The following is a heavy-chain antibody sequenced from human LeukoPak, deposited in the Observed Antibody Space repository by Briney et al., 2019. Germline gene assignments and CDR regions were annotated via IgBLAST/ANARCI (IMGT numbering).Heavy chain of an antibody. CDR1: GFTFGDYG. J-gene: IGHJ4*02. D-gene: IGHD5-18*01. CDR2: INWNGGST. CDR3: ASDFDSTAMVYL. Sequence: PGGSLRLSCAASGFTFGDYGMSWVRQAPGKGLEWVSGINWNGGSTGYADSVKGRFTISRDNAKNSLYLQMNSLRAEDTALYYCASDFDSTAMVYLWGQGTLVTVSS. V-gene: IGHV3-20*04.